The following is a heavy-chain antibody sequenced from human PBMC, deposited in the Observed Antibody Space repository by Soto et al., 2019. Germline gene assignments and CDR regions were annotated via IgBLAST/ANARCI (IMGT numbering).Heavy chain of an antibody. J-gene: IGHJ5*01. CDR1: GGSFSGHS. Sequence: SETLSLTCAVYGGSFSGHSWTWIRQSPGKGLEWIGDINHSGRVNYSPSLKSRVTISLDTPKNQFSLTLSAVTAADTAMYYCSTRAYDTNGYYRFDPWGQGTLVTVSS. CDR2: INHSGRV. V-gene: IGHV4-34*01. CDR3: STRAYDTNGYYRFDP. D-gene: IGHD3-22*01.